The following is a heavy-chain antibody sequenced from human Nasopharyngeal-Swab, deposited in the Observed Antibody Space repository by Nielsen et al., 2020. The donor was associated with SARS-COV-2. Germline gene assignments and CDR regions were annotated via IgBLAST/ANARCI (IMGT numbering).Heavy chain of an antibody. CDR2: ISSSSSYI. CDR3: AREWGQVEWLRGT. V-gene: IGHV3-21*04. D-gene: IGHD5-12*01. CDR1: GFTFSSYS. J-gene: IGHJ5*02. Sequence: GESLKISCAASGFTFSSYSMNWVRQAPGKGLEWVSSISSSSSYIYYADSVKGRFTISRDNAKNSLYLQMNSLRAADTAVYYCAREWGQVEWLRGTWGQGTLVTVSS.